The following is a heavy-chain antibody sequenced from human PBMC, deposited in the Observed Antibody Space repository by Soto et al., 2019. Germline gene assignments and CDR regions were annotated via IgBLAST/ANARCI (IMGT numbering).Heavy chain of an antibody. CDR3: VKAAAGSQFVFDF. CDR2: VSCDSDNP. Sequence: GGSLRLSCAACGFSVDDYTMHWGGERGGKGLEWVSLVSCDSDNPTYADSVKGPFTISRDNIHNSLFLQMTNLTTADTALYFCVKAAAGSQFVFDFPGPATTVTVS. CDR1: GFSVDDYT. J-gene: IGHJ3*01. D-gene: IGHD6-25*01. V-gene: IGHV3-43*01.